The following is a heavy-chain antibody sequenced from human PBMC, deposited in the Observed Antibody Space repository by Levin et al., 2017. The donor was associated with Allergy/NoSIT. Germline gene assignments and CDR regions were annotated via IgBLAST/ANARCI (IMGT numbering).Heavy chain of an antibody. J-gene: IGHJ6*02. CDR2: TYYRSKWYN. V-gene: IGHV6-1*01. D-gene: IGHD2-2*01. Sequence: PSETLSLTCAISGDSVSSNSAAWNWIRQSPSRGLEWLGRTYYRSKWYNDYAVSVKSRITINPDTSKNQFSLQLNSVTPEDTAVYYCARDRRGPTRGMDYYYGMDVWGQGTTVTVSS. CDR1: GDSVSSNSAA. CDR3: ARDRRGPTRGMDYYYGMDV.